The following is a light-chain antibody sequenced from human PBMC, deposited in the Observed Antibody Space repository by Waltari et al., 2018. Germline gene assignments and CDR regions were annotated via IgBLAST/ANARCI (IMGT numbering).Light chain of an antibody. V-gene: IGKV3-11*01. CDR2: DAS. J-gene: IGKJ1*01. CDR3: QQRSTWPRT. Sequence: EVVLTQSPATLSLSPGERATLSCWASQTVSRSLVWYQQKHGQTPRHSIYDASSRATGIPARFSGVASGSDFTLTINSLGPDDFAFDSCQQRSTWPRTFGQGTKVEIK. CDR1: QTVSRS.